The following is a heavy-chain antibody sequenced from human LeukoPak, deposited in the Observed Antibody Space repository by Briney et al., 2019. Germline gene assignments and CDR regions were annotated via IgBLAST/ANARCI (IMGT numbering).Heavy chain of an antibody. CDR1: GFTFSNYG. D-gene: IGHD3-10*01. J-gene: IGHJ4*02. CDR2: ICYDGSNK. Sequence: GRSLRLSCAASGFTFSNYGMHWVRQAPGKGLEWVANICYDGSNKYYEDSVKGRFTISRDNSKNTVYLQMNSLRAEDTAVYYCARGLGELFDYWGQGTLVAVSS. V-gene: IGHV3-33*01. CDR3: ARGLGELFDY.